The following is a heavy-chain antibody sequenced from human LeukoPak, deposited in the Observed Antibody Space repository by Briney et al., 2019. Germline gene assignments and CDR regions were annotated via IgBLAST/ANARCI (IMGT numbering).Heavy chain of an antibody. Sequence: PGGSLRLSCAASGFTFSNFAMTWVRQAPGKGLEWVSYITGSRCPTYNTDSVKGRFTISRDNSQNTLYLQMNSLRAEDTAVYYCTKDPNGDYVGAFDPWGQGTLVTVSS. CDR3: TKDPNGDYVGAFDP. CDR1: GFTFSNFA. J-gene: IGHJ5*02. CDR2: ITGSRCPT. V-gene: IGHV3-23*01. D-gene: IGHD4-17*01.